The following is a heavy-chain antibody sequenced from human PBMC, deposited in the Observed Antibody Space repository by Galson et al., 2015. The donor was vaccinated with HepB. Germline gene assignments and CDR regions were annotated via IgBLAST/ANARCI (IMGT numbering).Heavy chain of an antibody. CDR2: INTNTGNP. J-gene: IGHJ4*02. CDR3: ARKSLYYYGSGSHSPLDH. Sequence: SVKVSCKASGYTFTRYAMNWVRQAPGQGLEWMGWINTNTGNPTYAQGFTGRFVFSLDTSVSTAYLQISSLKAEDTAVYYCARKSLYYYGSGSHSPLDHWGQGTLVTVSS. V-gene: IGHV7-4-1*02. CDR1: GYTFTRYA. D-gene: IGHD3-10*01.